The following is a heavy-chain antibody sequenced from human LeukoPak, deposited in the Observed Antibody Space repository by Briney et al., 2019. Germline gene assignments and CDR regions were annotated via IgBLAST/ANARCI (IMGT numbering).Heavy chain of an antibody. Sequence: ASVKVSCKASGYTFTSYYMHWVRQAPGQGLEWMGIINPSGGSTSYAQKFQGRVTMTRDTSTSTVYMELSSLRSEDTAVYYCARQDARVRGVIMGIYYYYYMDVWGKGTTVTISS. D-gene: IGHD3-10*01. CDR3: ARQDARVRGVIMGIYYYYYMDV. CDR2: INPSGGST. CDR1: GYTFTSYY. V-gene: IGHV1-46*01. J-gene: IGHJ6*03.